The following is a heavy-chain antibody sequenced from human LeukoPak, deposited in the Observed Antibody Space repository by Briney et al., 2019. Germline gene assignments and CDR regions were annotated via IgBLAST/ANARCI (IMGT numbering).Heavy chain of an antibody. CDR1: GFTFSSYS. Sequence: KSGGSLGLSCAASGFTFSSYSMNWVRQAPGKGLEWVSSISSSSSYIYYADSVKGRFTISRDNAKNSLYLQMNSLRAEDTAVYYCARDSGYDLPPDYWGQGTLVTVSS. CDR2: ISSSSSYI. D-gene: IGHD5-12*01. J-gene: IGHJ4*02. CDR3: ARDSGYDLPPDY. V-gene: IGHV3-21*01.